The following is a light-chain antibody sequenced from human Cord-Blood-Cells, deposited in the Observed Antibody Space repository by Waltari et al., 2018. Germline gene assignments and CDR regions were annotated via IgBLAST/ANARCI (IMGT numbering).Light chain of an antibody. J-gene: IGKJ2*03. CDR1: QSISSY. CDR3: QQSYSTPPYS. CDR2: AAS. V-gene: IGKV1-39*01. Sequence: DIQMTQSPSSLSASVGDRVTITCRASQSISSYLNWYQQKPEKAPKLLIYAASSLQSGVPSRFSGSGSGTDFTLTISSLQPEDFATYYCQQSYSTPPYSFGQATKLEIK.